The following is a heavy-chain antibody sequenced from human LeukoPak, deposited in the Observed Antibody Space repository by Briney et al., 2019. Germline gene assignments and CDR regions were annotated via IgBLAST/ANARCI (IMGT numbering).Heavy chain of an antibody. D-gene: IGHD3-3*02. Sequence: GGSLRLSCAASGFTFSPNAMIWVRQAPGKGLEWVSGIGGDGRTFYSPSVKGRFTISRDNSMNTLYLQMNTLEAEETAIYYCAKDLHFWSAIDYWGLGTLVTVSS. CDR1: GFTFSPNA. CDR2: IGGDGRT. J-gene: IGHJ4*02. V-gene: IGHV3-23*01. CDR3: AKDLHFWSAIDY.